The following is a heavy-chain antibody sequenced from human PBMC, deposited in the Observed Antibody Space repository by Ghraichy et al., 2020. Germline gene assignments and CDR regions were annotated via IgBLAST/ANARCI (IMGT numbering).Heavy chain of an antibody. J-gene: IGHJ4*02. CDR3: ARSYHYDSSAYYERKHFDY. V-gene: IGHV4-39*01. Sequence: SQTLSLTCIVSGASISATSYYWAWVRQPPGKGLEWIGHIYYTGSVYYNPSLKSRVTISVDTSKNQFSLKLTSVTAADTAVYYCARSYHYDSSAYYERKHFDYWGQGTLVTVSS. CDR2: IYYTGSV. D-gene: IGHD3-22*01. CDR1: GASISATSYY.